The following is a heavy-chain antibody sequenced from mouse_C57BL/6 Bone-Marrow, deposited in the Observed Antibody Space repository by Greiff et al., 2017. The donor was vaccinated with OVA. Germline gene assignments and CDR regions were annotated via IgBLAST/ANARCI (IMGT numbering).Heavy chain of an antibody. Sequence: EVQLVESGGGLVQSGRSLRLSCATSGFTFSDFYMEWVRQAPGKGLEWIAASRNKANDYTTEYSASVKGRFIVSRDTSQSILYLQMIALRAEDTAIYYCAREAGSSIFAYWGQGTLVTVPA. CDR2: SRNKANDYTT. J-gene: IGHJ3*01. D-gene: IGHD1-1*01. CDR1: GFTFSDFY. CDR3: AREAGSSIFAY. V-gene: IGHV7-1*01.